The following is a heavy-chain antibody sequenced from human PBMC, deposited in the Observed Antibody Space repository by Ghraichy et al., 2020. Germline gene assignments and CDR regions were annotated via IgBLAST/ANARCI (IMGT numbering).Heavy chain of an antibody. V-gene: IGHV1-69*05. CDR3: ARGSPRGIWSGDAFDI. CDR1: GGTFSSYA. CDR2: IIPIFGTA. Sequence: SVKVSCKASGGTFSSYAISWVRQAPGQGLEWMGGIIPIFGTANYAQKFQGRVTITTDESTSTAYMELSSLRSEDTAVYYCARGSPRGIWSGDAFDIWGQGTMVTVSS. J-gene: IGHJ3*02. D-gene: IGHD2-21*01.